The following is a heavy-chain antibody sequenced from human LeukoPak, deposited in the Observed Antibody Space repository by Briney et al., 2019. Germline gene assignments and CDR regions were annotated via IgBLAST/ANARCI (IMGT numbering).Heavy chain of an antibody. CDR2: LNTGGNST. Sequence: GGSLRLSCTASGYIYSNYWLHGVRQAPGKGLVWVSRLNTGGNSTIYADSVKGRFIISRDNAKSTLYLQMNSLRADDTGVYYCTREGAYDSGTYGAGDYWGQGTLVTVSS. J-gene: IGHJ4*02. V-gene: IGHV3-74*01. CDR1: GYIYSNYW. CDR3: TREGAYDSGTYGAGDY. D-gene: IGHD3-10*01.